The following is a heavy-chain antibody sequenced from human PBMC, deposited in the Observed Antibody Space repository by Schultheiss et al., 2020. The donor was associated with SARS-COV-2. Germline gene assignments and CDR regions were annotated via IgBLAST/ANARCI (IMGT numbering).Heavy chain of an antibody. J-gene: IGHJ3*02. CDR2: ISSSSSYI. V-gene: IGHV3-21*04. CDR3: ARASLSSSTSSYAFDI. Sequence: GGSLRLSCAASGFTFSSYSMNWVRQAPGKGLEWVSSISSSSSYIYYADSVKGRFTISRDNAKNSLYLQMNTLRAEDTALYYCARASLSSSTSSYAFDIWGQGTLVTVSS. D-gene: IGHD2-2*01. CDR1: GFTFSSYS.